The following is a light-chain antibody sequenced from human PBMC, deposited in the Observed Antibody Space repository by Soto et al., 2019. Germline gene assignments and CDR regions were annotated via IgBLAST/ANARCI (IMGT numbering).Light chain of an antibody. CDR2: DAS. Sequence: AIQLTQSPSSLSASVGDRVTITCRASQGISSALDWYQQTPGKPPKLLIYDASTLEIGVPSRFSGSGSVTDFTLTISNLQPEDFATYYCQQFNNNPFTFGPGTKVDI. CDR3: QQFNNNPFT. V-gene: IGKV1D-13*01. J-gene: IGKJ3*01. CDR1: QGISSA.